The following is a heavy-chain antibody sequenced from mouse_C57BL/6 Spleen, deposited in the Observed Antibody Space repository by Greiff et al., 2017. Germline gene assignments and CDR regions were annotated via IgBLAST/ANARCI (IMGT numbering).Heavy chain of an antibody. D-gene: IGHD1-1*02. CDR2: IYPGSGST. CDR1: GYTFTSYW. J-gene: IGHJ2*01. CDR3: ARWGGMLDY. Sequence: QVQLQQPGAELVKPGASVKMSCKASGYTFTSYWITWVKQRPGQGLEWIGDIYPGSGSTNYNEKFKSKATLTVETSSSTAYMQLSSLTSEDSAVYYCARWGGMLDYWGQGTTRTVSS. V-gene: IGHV1-55*01.